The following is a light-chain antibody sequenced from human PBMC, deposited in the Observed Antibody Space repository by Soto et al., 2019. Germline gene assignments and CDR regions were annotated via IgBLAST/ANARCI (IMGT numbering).Light chain of an antibody. CDR1: QSVSSY. CDR2: DAS. V-gene: IGKV3-20*01. J-gene: IGKJ1*01. Sequence: EIVLTQSPGTLSLSPGERATLSCRASQSVSSYLAWYQQKPGQAPRLLIYDASNRATGIPARFSGSGSGTDFTLTISRLEPEDFAVYYCQQYGSPWTFGQGTKVDI. CDR3: QQYGSPWT.